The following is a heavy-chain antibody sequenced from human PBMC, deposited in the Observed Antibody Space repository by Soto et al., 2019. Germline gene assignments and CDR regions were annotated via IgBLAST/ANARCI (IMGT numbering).Heavy chain of an antibody. CDR2: ISYDGSNK. J-gene: IGHJ4*02. Sequence: QVQLVESGGGVVQPGRSLRLSCAASGFTFSSYAMHWVRQAPGKGLEWVAVISYDGSNKYYADSVKGRFTISRDNSKNTLYLQMNSLRAEDTAVYYCAREVVGASPFDYWGQGTLVTVSS. D-gene: IGHD1-26*01. CDR1: GFTFSSYA. CDR3: AREVVGASPFDY. V-gene: IGHV3-30-3*01.